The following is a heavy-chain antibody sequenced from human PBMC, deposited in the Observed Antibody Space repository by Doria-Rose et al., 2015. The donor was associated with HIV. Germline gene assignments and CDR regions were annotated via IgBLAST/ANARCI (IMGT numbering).Heavy chain of an antibody. CDR1: GVSLSSPGMG. V-gene: IGHV2-26*01. D-gene: IGHD6-13*01. CDR2: IFSDDER. CDR3: ARIKSSRWYHKYYFDF. Sequence: GPVLVNPTETLTLTCTVSGVSLSSPGMGVSWIRQPPGKALEWLANIFSDDERSYKTSLKSRLTISRGTSKSQVVLTMTDMDPVDTATYYCARIKSSRWYHKYYFDFWGQGTLVIVSA. J-gene: IGHJ4*02.